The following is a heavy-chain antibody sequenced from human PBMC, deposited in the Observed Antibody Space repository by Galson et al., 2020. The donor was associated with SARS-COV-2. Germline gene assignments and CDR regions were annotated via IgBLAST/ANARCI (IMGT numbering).Heavy chain of an antibody. D-gene: IGHD3-3*01. CDR1: GYSFTSYW. J-gene: IGHJ6*03. CDR2: IDPSDSYT. Sequence: HGESLKIPCKGSGYSFTSYWISRVRQMPGKGLGWVGGIDPSDSYTNYSPSFQGHVTISADKSISPAYLQWSSLKASDTAMYYCAREYDFWSGDYICGGYYYYIDGCGEGTAITVS. CDR3: AREYDFWSGDYICGGYYYYIDG. V-gene: IGHV5-10-1*01.